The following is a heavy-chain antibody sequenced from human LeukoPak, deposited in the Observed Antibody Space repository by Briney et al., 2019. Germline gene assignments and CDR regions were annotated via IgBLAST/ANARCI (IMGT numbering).Heavy chain of an antibody. CDR3: VRSLGGVDH. CDR1: GFTFSSQW. V-gene: IGHV3-74*01. J-gene: IGHJ5*02. Sequence: PGGSLRLSCAASGFTFSSQWMHWVRQAPGKGLVWVSHINSDGTTTNYADSVKGRFTISRDNAKNTLYLQMNSLRAEDTAVYYCVRSLGGVDHWGQGSLVTVSS. D-gene: IGHD3-16*01. CDR2: INSDGTTT.